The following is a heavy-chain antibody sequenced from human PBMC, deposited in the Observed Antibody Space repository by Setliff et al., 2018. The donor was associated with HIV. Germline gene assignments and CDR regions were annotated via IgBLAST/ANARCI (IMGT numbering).Heavy chain of an antibody. J-gene: IGHJ4*02. CDR2: MSTGGDIK. D-gene: IGHD1-26*01. V-gene: IGHV3-30*01. CDR1: GFTFSSYV. CDR3: VRDPIEGYPDYFDY. Sequence: PGGSLRLSCAATGFTFSSYVLHWVRQAPGKGLEWVAVMSTGGDIKIYVDSVKGRFTISRDNSKNTLFLQMNSLRPEDTATYYCVRDPIEGYPDYFDYWGQGTLVTVSS.